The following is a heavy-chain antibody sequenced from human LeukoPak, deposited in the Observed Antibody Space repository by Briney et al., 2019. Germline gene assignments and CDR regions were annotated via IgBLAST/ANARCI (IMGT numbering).Heavy chain of an antibody. V-gene: IGHV3-74*01. CDR1: EFTFSSYW. D-gene: IGHD6-19*01. Sequence: GGSLRLSCVASEFTFSSYWMHWVRQAPGKGLVWVSRINSAGSSTSYADSVRGRFTISRDNAKNTFYLQMNSLSAEDTAVYYRARGMAYSSGWFPFDYWGQGSLVTVSS. CDR2: INSAGSST. J-gene: IGHJ4*02. CDR3: ARGMAYSSGWFPFDY.